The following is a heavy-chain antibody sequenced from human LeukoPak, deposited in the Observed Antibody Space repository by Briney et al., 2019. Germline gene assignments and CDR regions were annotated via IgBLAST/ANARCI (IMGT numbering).Heavy chain of an antibody. J-gene: IGHJ4*02. CDR1: GFTFSSYA. V-gene: IGHV3-30-3*01. CDR3: ATTLNVATAGYF. CDR2: ISYDGSNK. D-gene: IGHD6-13*01. Sequence: PGRSLRLSCAASGFTFSSYAMHWVRQAPGKGLEWVAVISYDGSNKYYADSVKGRFTISRDNAKNSVYLQMNSLRAEDTATYYCATTLNVATAGYFWGQGTVVTVSS.